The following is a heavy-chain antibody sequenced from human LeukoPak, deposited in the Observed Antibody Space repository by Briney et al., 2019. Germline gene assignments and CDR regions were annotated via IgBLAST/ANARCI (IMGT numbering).Heavy chain of an antibody. CDR3: ARGCSSTSCYPNFDY. Sequence: GGSLRLSCAASGFTFSSYSMNWVRQAPGKGLEWVSSISSSSSYIYYAGSVKGRFTISRDNAKNSLYLQMNSLRAEDTAVYYCARGCSSTSCYPNFDYWGQGTLVTVSS. CDR1: GFTFSSYS. V-gene: IGHV3-21*01. J-gene: IGHJ4*02. CDR2: ISSSSSYI. D-gene: IGHD2-2*01.